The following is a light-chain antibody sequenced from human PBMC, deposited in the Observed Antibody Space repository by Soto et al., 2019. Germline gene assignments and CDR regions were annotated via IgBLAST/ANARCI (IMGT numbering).Light chain of an antibody. J-gene: IGKJ2*01. CDR2: AVS. CDR1: QSIDSY. Sequence: EIQMTQSPSSLSASVGERVTITCWASQSIDSYLNWYQQKPGKAPKLLIYAVSNLQSGVPSRFSGSGSGTDFSLTVSSLQPEDSATYYCQQTYSTPLYTFGQGTKLEIK. V-gene: IGKV1-39*01. CDR3: QQTYSTPLYT.